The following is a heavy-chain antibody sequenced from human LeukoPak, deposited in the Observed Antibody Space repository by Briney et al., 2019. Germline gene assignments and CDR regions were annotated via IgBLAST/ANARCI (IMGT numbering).Heavy chain of an antibody. Sequence: PGGSLRLSCAASGFTFNNYEMNWVRQAPGKGLEWVSSISSCGRTIYYADSVKGRFPISRDNAKNSLYLQMNSLRAEDTAFYYCARSGYSSSWYMFWGQGSLVTVSS. CDR3: ARSGYSSSWYMF. CDR1: GFTFNNYE. V-gene: IGHV3-48*03. CDR2: ISSCGRTI. D-gene: IGHD6-13*01. J-gene: IGHJ4*02.